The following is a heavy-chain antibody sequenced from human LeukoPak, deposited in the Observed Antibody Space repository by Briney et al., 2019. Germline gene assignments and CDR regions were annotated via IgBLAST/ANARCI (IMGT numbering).Heavy chain of an antibody. CDR3: AKDGGDYYDSSGYSDY. CDR2: ISWNSGSI. D-gene: IGHD3-22*01. CDR1: GFTFDDYA. J-gene: IGHJ4*02. V-gene: IGHV3-9*01. Sequence: PGRSLRLSCAASGFTFDDYAMHWVRHAPGKGLEWVSGISWNSGSIGYADSVKGRFTISRDNAKNSLYLQMNSLRAEDTALYYCAKDGGDYYDSSGYSDYWGQGTLVTVSS.